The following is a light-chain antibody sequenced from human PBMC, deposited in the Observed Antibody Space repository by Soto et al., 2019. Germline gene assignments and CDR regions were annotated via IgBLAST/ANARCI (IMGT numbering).Light chain of an antibody. Sequence: IQLTQSPSFLAASLGDRVTITCRASQAISSYLDWYQQKPGKPPKLLIYGASTLQSDVPSRFSGSGSGTEFTLTVSSLQAEDSETYYCQQFNDYPLTFGGGTKVDIK. J-gene: IGKJ4*01. CDR2: GAS. CDR1: QAISSY. CDR3: QQFNDYPLT. V-gene: IGKV1-9*01.